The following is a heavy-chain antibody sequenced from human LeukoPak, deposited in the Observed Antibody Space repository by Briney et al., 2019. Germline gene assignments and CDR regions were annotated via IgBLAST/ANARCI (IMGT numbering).Heavy chain of an antibody. CDR1: GYTFTSYD. V-gene: IGHV1-8*01. CDR3: ARVPSYSRDGPDC. D-gene: IGHD6-13*01. CDR2: MNPNSGNT. J-gene: IGHJ4*02. Sequence: ASVKVSCKASGYTFTSYDINWVRQATGQGLEWMGWMNPNSGNTGYAQKFQGRVTMTRNTSISTAYMELSSLRSEDTAVYYCARVPSYSRDGPDCWGEATQVTVSS.